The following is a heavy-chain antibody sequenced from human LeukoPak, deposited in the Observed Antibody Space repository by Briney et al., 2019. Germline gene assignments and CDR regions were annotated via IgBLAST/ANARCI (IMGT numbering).Heavy chain of an antibody. V-gene: IGHV4-39*02. CDR3: ARSSGTGTFSY. CDR1: GDSISRSAYY. Sequence: SETLSLTCTVSGDSISRSAYYWAWIRQPPGTGLEWIGSVYYGRSPYFNPSLESRATISVDTSKNHFSLKMSSVTAADTAVYYCARSSGTGTFSYWGQGTLVTVSS. D-gene: IGHD6-25*01. J-gene: IGHJ4*02. CDR2: VYYGRSP.